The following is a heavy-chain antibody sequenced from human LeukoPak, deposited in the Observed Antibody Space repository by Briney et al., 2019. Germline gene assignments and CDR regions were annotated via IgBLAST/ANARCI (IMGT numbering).Heavy chain of an antibody. D-gene: IGHD3-16*01. CDR3: ARHYYVWGSYLDY. Sequence: GGSLRLSCAASGFTFRTYWMCWVRQAPGKGLEWVANIKQDGSEKYYVDSVKGRFTISIDNAKNSLYLQMNSLRAEDTAVYYCARHYYVWGSYLDYWGQGTLVTVSS. CDR1: GFTFRTYW. CDR2: IKQDGSEK. V-gene: IGHV3-7*01. J-gene: IGHJ4*02.